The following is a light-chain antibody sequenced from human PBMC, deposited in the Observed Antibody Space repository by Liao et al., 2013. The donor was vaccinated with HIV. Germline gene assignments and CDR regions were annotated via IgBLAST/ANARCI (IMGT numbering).Light chain of an antibody. J-gene: IGLJ3*02. Sequence: SYELTQPPSVSVAPGQTAVMTCGGNNIRSRGVHWYQQRPGQAPVLVMYYDQNRPSGIPERFSGSSSGTTLTLTISGVQAEDEADYYCQSADSSGTWVVFGGGTKLTVL. CDR1: NIRSRG. V-gene: IGLV3-25*03. CDR2: YDQ. CDR3: QSADSSGTWVV.